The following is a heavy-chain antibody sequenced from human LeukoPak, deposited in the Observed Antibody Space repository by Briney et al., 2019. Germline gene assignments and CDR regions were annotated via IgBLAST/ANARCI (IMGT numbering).Heavy chain of an antibody. CDR2: ISSSSSYI. Sequence: GGSLRLSCAASGFTFGSYSMNWVRQAPGKGLEWVSSISSSSSYIYYADSVKGRFTISRDNAKNSLYLQMNSLRAEDTAVYYCARAYSSPPYFDYWGQGTLVTVSS. CDR1: GFTFGSYS. V-gene: IGHV3-21*01. J-gene: IGHJ4*02. D-gene: IGHD6-13*01. CDR3: ARAYSSPPYFDY.